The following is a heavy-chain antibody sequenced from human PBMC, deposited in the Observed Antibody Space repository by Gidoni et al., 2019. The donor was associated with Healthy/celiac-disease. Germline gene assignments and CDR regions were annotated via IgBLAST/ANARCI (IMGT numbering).Heavy chain of an antibody. V-gene: IGHV3-53*01. D-gene: IGHD3-10*01. J-gene: IGHJ6*02. CDR3: AKGEVRGVIHYYYYYYGMDV. CDR1: GFTVSSNY. Sequence: EVQLVESGGGLIQPGGSLSLSCAASGFTVSSNYMSWVRQAPGKGLGWVSVIYSGGSTYYADSVKGRFTISRDNSKNTLYLQMNSLRAEDTAVYYCAKGEVRGVIHYYYYYYGMDVWGQGTTVTVSS. CDR2: IYSGGST.